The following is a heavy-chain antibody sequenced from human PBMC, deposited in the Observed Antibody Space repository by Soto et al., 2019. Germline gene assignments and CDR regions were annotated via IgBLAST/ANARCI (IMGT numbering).Heavy chain of an antibody. V-gene: IGHV3-23*01. CDR3: AKASHTSAWYYFDY. CDR2: ISSSGGNT. Sequence: GGSLRLSCAASGFTFSSYAMSWVRQAPGKGLEWVSTISSSGGNTYIADSVKGRFTISRDNSKNTLYLQMNSLGAEDTAVYYCAKASHTSAWYYFDYWGQGTLVTVSS. J-gene: IGHJ4*02. CDR1: GFTFSSYA. D-gene: IGHD6-19*01.